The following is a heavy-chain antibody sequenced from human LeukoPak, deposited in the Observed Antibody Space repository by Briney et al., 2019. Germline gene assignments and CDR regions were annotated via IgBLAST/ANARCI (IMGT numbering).Heavy chain of an antibody. V-gene: IGHV1-18*01. J-gene: IGHJ4*02. CDR1: GYTFTSYA. CDR2: ISAYNGNT. Sequence: ASVKVSCKASGYTFTSYAMHWVRQAPGQGLEWMGWISAYNGNTNYAQKLQGRVTMTTDTSTSTAYMELRSLRSDDTAVYYCARDLLTLRYFDYWGQGTLVTVSS. D-gene: IGHD4-17*01. CDR3: ARDLLTLRYFDY.